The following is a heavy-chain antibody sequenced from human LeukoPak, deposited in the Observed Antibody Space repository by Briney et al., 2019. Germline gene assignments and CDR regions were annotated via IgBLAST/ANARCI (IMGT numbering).Heavy chain of an antibody. Sequence: GGSLRLSCAAFGFTFSSYAMHWVRQAPGKGLEWVSVISFDGSDKYYADSVKGRFTISRDNAKNSLYLQMSSLRAEDTAVYYCAKSNWFDPWGQGTLVTVSS. V-gene: IGHV3-30-3*01. CDR2: ISFDGSDK. CDR3: AKSNWFDP. CDR1: GFTFSSYA. J-gene: IGHJ5*02.